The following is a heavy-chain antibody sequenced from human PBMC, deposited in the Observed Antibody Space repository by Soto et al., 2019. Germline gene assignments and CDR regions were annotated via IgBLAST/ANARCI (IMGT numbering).Heavy chain of an antibody. J-gene: IGHJ6*03. D-gene: IGHD6-19*01. CDR1: GDTFNDYY. V-gene: IGHV1-2*02. CDR2: INPNGGVT. CDR3: ARESGWAAATLGYYYFYMDV. Sequence: QVQLVQSGAEVKKPGASVTVSCRSSGDTFNDYYIHWVRQAPGQGLEWMGWINPNGGVTKYAQKCHGEVSMIRDTTIRTVCMQLSRFRSDDTAGYYGARESGWAAATLGYYYFYMDVWGTGTTVTVSS.